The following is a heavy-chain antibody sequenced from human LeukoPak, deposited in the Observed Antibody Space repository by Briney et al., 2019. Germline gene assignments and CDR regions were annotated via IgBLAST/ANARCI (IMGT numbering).Heavy chain of an antibody. Sequence: GESLQISCKGSGYSFTSYWIGWVRQMPGKGLEWMGIIYPGDSDTRYSPSFQGQVTISADKSISTAYLQWSSLKASDTAMYYCARRRYYYDSSGYRKRYYYFDYWGQGTLVTVSS. V-gene: IGHV5-51*01. CDR3: ARRRYYYDSSGYRKRYYYFDY. CDR1: GYSFTSYW. J-gene: IGHJ4*02. D-gene: IGHD3-22*01. CDR2: IYPGDSDT.